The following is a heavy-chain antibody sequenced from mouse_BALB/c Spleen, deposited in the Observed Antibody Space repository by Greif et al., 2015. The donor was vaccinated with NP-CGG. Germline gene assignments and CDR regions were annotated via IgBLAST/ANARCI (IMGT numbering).Heavy chain of an antibody. Sequence: VQLKESGAELVKPGASVKLSCTASGFNIKDTYMHWVKQRPEQGLEWIGRIDPANGNTKYDPKFQGKATITADTSSNTAYLQLSSLTSEDTAVYYCARSDYYGSSLFAYWGQGTLVTVSA. CDR1: GFNIKDTY. CDR2: IDPANGNT. V-gene: IGHV14-3*02. J-gene: IGHJ3*01. CDR3: ARSDYYGSSLFAY. D-gene: IGHD1-1*01.